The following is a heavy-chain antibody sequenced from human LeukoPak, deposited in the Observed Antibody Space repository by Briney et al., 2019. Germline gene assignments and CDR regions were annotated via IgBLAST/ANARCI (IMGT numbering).Heavy chain of an antibody. V-gene: IGHV3-30-3*01. Sequence: GGSLRLSCAASGFTFSSYAMHWVRQAPGKGLEWVVVISYDGSNKYYADSVKGRFTISRDNSKNTLYLQMNSLRAEDTAVYYCARDLEQWLSQPDFDYWGQGTLVTVSS. CDR1: GFTFSSYA. D-gene: IGHD6-19*01. J-gene: IGHJ4*02. CDR3: ARDLEQWLSQPDFDY. CDR2: ISYDGSNK.